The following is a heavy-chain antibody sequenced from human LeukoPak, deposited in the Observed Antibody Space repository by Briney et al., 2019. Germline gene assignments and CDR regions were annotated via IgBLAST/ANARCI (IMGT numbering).Heavy chain of an antibody. D-gene: IGHD4-23*01. Sequence: GGSLRLSCAASGFTFTSYYMHWVRQAPGKGLVWVSRISGDGSNTIYADSVKGRFTISRDNAKNTVYLQMNSLRAEDTAVYYCARKTVVGSYFDYWGQGTPVTVSS. CDR3: ARKTVVGSYFDY. V-gene: IGHV3-74*01. CDR2: ISGDGSNT. CDR1: GFTFTSYY. J-gene: IGHJ4*02.